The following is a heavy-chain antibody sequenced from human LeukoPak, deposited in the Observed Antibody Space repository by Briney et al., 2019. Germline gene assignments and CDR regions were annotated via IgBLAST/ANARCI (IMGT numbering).Heavy chain of an antibody. CDR3: ARHNTRFLERLPALGS. V-gene: IGHV3-30*02. Sequence: GGSLRLSCPASGFTFNTYAMHWVRRAPGKGLEWVAFIRHDGSSEYYADSVKGRFIISRDRSGNTLYLQMKSLRPEDTAIYYCARHNTRFLERLPALGSWGQGTLVTVSS. CDR2: IRHDGSSE. J-gene: IGHJ5*02. CDR1: GFTFNTYA. D-gene: IGHD3-3*01.